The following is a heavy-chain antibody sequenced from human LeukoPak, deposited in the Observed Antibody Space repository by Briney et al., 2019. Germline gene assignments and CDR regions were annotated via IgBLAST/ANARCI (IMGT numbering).Heavy chain of an antibody. CDR3: AKLYYDYVWGSYRYYFFDS. CDR2: INGSGGST. J-gene: IGHJ4*02. D-gene: IGHD3-16*02. V-gene: IGHV3-23*01. Sequence: GSLRLSCAASGLAFSSYAMSWVRQAPGMGLEWVSGINGSGGSTYYADSVRGRFSISRDNSKNTLYLQMNSLRAEDTAFYYCAKLYYDYVWGSYRYYFFDSWGQGTLVTVSS. CDR1: GLAFSSYA.